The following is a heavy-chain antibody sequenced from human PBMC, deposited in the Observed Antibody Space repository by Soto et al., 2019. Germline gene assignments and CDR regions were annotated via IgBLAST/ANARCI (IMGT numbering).Heavy chain of an antibody. D-gene: IGHD3-3*01. Sequence: QVQLVESGGGVVQPGRSLRLSCAASGFTFSSYGMHWVRQAPGKGLEWVAVIWYDGSNKYYADSVKGRFTISRDNSKNTLYLQMNSLRAEDTAVYYCAREGPRITSFGVVITPVRAGLYGMDVWGQGTTVTVSS. J-gene: IGHJ6*02. CDR2: IWYDGSNK. CDR1: GFTFSSYG. CDR3: AREGPRITSFGVVITPVRAGLYGMDV. V-gene: IGHV3-33*01.